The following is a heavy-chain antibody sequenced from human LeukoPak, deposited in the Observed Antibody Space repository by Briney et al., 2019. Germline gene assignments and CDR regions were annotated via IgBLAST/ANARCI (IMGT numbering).Heavy chain of an antibody. CDR3: VRGDRMNWFDP. CDR1: GGSIRSSVYY. J-gene: IGHJ5*02. CDR2: IYDGGNT. Sequence: TSETLSLTCTVSGGSIRSSVYYWGWVRQSPGKGLEWIGSIYDGGNTYFNPSLKSRVTISMDTSKNHFSLRLSSVTAADTAIYYCVRGDRMNWFDPWGQGTLVGVSS. V-gene: IGHV4-39*07.